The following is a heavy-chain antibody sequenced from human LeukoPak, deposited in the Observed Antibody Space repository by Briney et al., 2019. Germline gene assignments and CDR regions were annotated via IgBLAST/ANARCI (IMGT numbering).Heavy chain of an antibody. V-gene: IGHV7-4-1*02. J-gene: IGHJ6*02. CDR2: INTNTGNP. CDR3: AGRLGYCSGGSCYSSYYYGMDV. D-gene: IGHD2-15*01. CDR1: GYTFTSYA. Sequence: ASVKVSCKASGYTFTSYAMNWVRQAPGQGLEWMGWINTNTGNPTYAQGFTGRFVFSLDTSVSTAYLQISSLKAEDTAVYYCAGRLGYCSGGSCYSSYYYGMDVWGQGTTVTVSS.